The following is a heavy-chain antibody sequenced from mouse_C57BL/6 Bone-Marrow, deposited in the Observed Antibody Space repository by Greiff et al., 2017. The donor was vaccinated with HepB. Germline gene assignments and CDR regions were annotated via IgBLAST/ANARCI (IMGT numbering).Heavy chain of an antibody. D-gene: IGHD2-3*01. CDR1: GYSFTGYY. V-gene: IGHV1-42*01. CDR3: ARGGYFFMDY. CDR2: INPSTGGT. Sequence: EVQLQQSGPELVKPGASVKISCKASGYSFTGYYMNWVKQSPEKSLEWIGEINPSTGGTTYNQKFKAKATLTVDKSSSTAYMQLKSLTSEDSAVYYCARGGYFFMDYWGQGTSVTVSS. J-gene: IGHJ4*01.